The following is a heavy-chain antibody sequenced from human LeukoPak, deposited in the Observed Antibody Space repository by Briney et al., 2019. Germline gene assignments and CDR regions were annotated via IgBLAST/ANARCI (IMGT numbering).Heavy chain of an antibody. D-gene: IGHD6-19*01. CDR3: ARDGSVWLLTTNWFDP. J-gene: IGHJ5*02. Sequence: XXSLTCTXSGVSISSGSQDWHWVRQPGGKGLEWIERIYPSRSSNSNPSLKSRFTISVDTSKNQFSLKLSSVTAADTAVYYCARDGSVWLLTTNWFDPWGQGSLVTVSS. V-gene: IGHV4-61*02. CDR1: GVSISSGSQD. CDR2: IYPSRSS.